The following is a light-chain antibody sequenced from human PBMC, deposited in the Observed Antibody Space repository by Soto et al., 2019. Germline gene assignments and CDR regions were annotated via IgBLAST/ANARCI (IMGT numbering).Light chain of an antibody. Sequence: DIQMTQSPSSLSASVGDRVTITCRASQSISSYLNWYQQKPGKAPKLLIYAASSFQSEVPSWFSGSGSGTDFALTISSLQPEDFTTYYCQQSYSTHLTFGGGTKVELK. CDR3: QQSYSTHLT. J-gene: IGKJ4*01. CDR1: QSISSY. CDR2: AAS. V-gene: IGKV1-39*01.